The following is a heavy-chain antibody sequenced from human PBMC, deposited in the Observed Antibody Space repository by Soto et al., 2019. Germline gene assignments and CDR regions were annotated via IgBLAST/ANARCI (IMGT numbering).Heavy chain of an antibody. D-gene: IGHD6-19*01. CDR3: ARDLGRGIAVAGLFDY. CDR2: ISAYNGNT. J-gene: IGHJ4*02. Sequence: VASVKVSCKASGYTFTSYGISWVRQAPGQGLEWMGWISAYNGNTNYAQKLQGRVTMTTDTSTSTAYMELRSLRSDDTAVYYCARDLGRGIAVAGLFDYWGQGALVTVSS. CDR1: GYTFTSYG. V-gene: IGHV1-18*01.